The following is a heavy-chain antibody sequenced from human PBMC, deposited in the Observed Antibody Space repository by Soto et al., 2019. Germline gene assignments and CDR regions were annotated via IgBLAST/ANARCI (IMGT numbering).Heavy chain of an antibody. Sequence: QVQLVQSGAEVKKPGSSVKVSCKASGGTFSSYAISWVRQAPGQGLEWMGGIIPIFGTANYAQKFQGRVTITADESTSTAYMELSSLRSEDTAVYYCARSGVGATIPWSLGLFDYWGQGTLVTVSS. V-gene: IGHV1-69*12. CDR3: ARSGVGATIPWSLGLFDY. CDR2: IIPIFGTA. D-gene: IGHD1-26*01. J-gene: IGHJ4*02. CDR1: GGTFSSYA.